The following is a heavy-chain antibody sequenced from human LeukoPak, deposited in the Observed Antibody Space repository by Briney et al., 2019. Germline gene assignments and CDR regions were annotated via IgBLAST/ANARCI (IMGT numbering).Heavy chain of an antibody. J-gene: IGHJ4*02. V-gene: IGHV1-69*13. D-gene: IGHD6-19*01. CDR3: ARDTADSSGWYDFDY. CDR1: GGTFSSYA. Sequence: VASVKVSCKASGGTFSSYAISWVRQAPGQGLEWMGGIIPIFGTANYAQKFQGRVTITADESKSTAYMELSSLRSEDTAVYYCARDTADSSGWYDFDYWGQGTLVTVSS. CDR2: IIPIFGTA.